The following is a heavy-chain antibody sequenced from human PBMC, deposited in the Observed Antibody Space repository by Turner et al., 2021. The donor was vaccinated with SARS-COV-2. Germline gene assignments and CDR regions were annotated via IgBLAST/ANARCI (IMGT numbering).Heavy chain of an antibody. CDR2: LKEDGGKK. D-gene: IGHD3-22*01. V-gene: IGHV3-7*01. CDR3: ARDGLHYYDISAYPNLASDY. J-gene: IGHJ4*02. CDR1: GFTSNIDW. Sequence: EMQVVESGGGLVQPGGSLRLSCSVSGFTSNIDWMIWVRQGSGKGPEWVAGLKEDGGKKFYAESVKGRFTIGRDNAKNSLFLQMNSLRAEDTAVYYCARDGLHYYDISAYPNLASDYWGQGTLVTVSS.